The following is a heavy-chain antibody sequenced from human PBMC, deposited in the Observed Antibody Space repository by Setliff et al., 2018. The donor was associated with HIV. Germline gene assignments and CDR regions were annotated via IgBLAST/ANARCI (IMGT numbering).Heavy chain of an antibody. D-gene: IGHD2-2*01. CDR1: GGSFTDIGGSFTDYY. J-gene: IGHJ5*01. Sequence: SETLSLTCAVFGGSFTDIGGSFTDYYWIWIRQPPGKGLEWIGEINHSGSTHYNPSLKSRFTISVDTSKNQFSLRLNSVTAADTAVYYCARGAYRFDSWGQGNLVTVSS. CDR3: ARGAYRFDS. CDR2: INHSGST. V-gene: IGHV4-34*01.